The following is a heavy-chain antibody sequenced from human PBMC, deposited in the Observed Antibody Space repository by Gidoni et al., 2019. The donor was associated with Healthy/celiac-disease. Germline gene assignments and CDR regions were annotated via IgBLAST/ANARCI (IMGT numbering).Heavy chain of an antibody. V-gene: IGHV1-69*01. CDR3: ATGGVNGCSSTSCYTYYYYGMDV. J-gene: IGHJ6*02. D-gene: IGHD2-2*02. CDR2: IIPIFGTA. Sequence: QVQLVQSGAAVKKPGSSVKVSCRASGGTFSSYAIRWVRQAPGQGLEWMGGIIPIFGTANYAQKFQGRVTITADESTSTAYMELSSLRSEDTAVYYCATGGVNGCSSTSCYTYYYYGMDVWGQGTTVTVSS. CDR1: GGTFSSYA.